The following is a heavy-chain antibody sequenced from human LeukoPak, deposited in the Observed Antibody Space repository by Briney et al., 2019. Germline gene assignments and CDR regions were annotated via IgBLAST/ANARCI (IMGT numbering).Heavy chain of an antibody. CDR3: ARSDFWSGYLYYFDY. V-gene: IGHV4-39*07. CDR2: INHSGST. J-gene: IGHJ4*02. CDR1: GGSISSSSYY. Sequence: SETLSLTCTVSGGSISSSSYYWGWIRQPPGKGLEWIGEINHSGSTNYNPSLKSRVTISVDTSKNQFSLKLSSVTAADTAVYYCARSDFWSGYLYYFDYWGQGTLVTVSS. D-gene: IGHD3-3*01.